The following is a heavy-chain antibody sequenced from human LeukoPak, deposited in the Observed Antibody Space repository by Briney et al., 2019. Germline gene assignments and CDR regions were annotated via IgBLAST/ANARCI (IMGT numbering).Heavy chain of an antibody. Sequence: GGSLRLSCAASGFTVSSNYMSWVRQAPGKGLEWVSVIYGGGSTYYADSVKGRFTISRDNSKNTLYLQMNSLRGEDTAVYYCARASVIASHLLDYWGQGTLVTVSS. CDR2: IYGGGST. CDR3: ARASVIASHLLDY. D-gene: IGHD6-6*01. CDR1: GFTVSSNY. V-gene: IGHV3-66*02. J-gene: IGHJ4*02.